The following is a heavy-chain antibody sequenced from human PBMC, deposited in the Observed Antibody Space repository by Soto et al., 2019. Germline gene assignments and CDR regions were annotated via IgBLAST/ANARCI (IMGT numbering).Heavy chain of an antibody. CDR2: IYYYGAT. V-gene: IGHV4-59*01. Sequence: PSETLSLTSKVPGGSISSAYSNCIRQPPGKGLEWIGNIYYYGATNYSPSLESRVTISVDTSKNQISLKLRSVTAADTAVYYCARVAASSSFQFSLCGMDVWGQGTTVTVSS. CDR1: GGSISSAY. J-gene: IGHJ6*02. D-gene: IGHD2-21*01. CDR3: ARVAASSSFQFSLCGMDV.